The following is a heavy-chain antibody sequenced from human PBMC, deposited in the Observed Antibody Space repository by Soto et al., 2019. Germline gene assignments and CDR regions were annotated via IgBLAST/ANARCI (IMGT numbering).Heavy chain of an antibody. Sequence: QAQLVESGGGVVQPGRSLRLSCAASGFAFSSYGMHWVRQAPGTGLEWVAVISYDGSLQHYADSVKGRFTISRDNSKNVVLLQMSSMRAEATAVYCCVSDRGYGHASVPYSWGQGTLVSVSS. J-gene: IGHJ4*02. CDR3: VSDRGYGHASVPYS. D-gene: IGHD5-18*01. CDR2: ISYDGSLQ. V-gene: IGHV3-30*03. CDR1: GFAFSSYG.